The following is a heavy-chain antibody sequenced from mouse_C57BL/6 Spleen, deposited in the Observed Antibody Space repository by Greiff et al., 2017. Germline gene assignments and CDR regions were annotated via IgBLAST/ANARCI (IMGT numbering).Heavy chain of an antibody. Sequence: VKLQQSGAELARPGASVKLSCKASGYTFTSYGISWVKQRTGQGLEWIGEIYPRSGNTYYNEKFKGKATLTADKSSSTAYMELRSLTSEDSAVYFCASTSMVRYFDVWGTGTTVTVSS. CDR3: ASTSMVRYFDV. J-gene: IGHJ1*03. D-gene: IGHD2-2*01. V-gene: IGHV1-81*01. CDR2: IYPRSGNT. CDR1: GYTFTSYG.